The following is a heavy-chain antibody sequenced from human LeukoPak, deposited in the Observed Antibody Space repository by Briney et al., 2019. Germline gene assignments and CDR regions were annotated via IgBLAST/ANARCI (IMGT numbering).Heavy chain of an antibody. CDR1: GGSFNRNA. CDR2: IIPNFAAA. Sequence: ASVKVSCRASGGSFNRNAINWVRQAPGHGLEWMGGIIPNFAAANYAQTFQDRVTITADKSTSTVYMELTSLRSEDTATYFCARAPTTVDAFDVWGQGTMLTVSS. V-gene: IGHV1-69*06. D-gene: IGHD4-11*01. J-gene: IGHJ3*01. CDR3: ARAPTTVDAFDV.